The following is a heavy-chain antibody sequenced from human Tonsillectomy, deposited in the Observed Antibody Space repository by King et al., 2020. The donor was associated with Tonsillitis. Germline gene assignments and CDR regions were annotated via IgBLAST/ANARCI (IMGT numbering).Heavy chain of an antibody. CDR2: IYWNDDK. CDR1: GFSLSTSGVG. D-gene: IGHD1-14*01. V-gene: IGHV2-5*01. J-gene: IGHJ5*02. CDR3: AHHDRNSRDNWFAP. Sequence: TLKESGPTLVKPPQTLTLTCTFSGFSLSTSGVGVGWIRQPPGKALEWLALIYWNDDKRYSPSLKSRLTITKDTSKNQVVLTMTNMDPVDTATYYCAHHDRNSRDNWFAPWGQGTLVTVSS.